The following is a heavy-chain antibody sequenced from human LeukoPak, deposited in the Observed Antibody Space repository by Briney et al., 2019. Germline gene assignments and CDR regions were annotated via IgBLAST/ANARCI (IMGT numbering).Heavy chain of an antibody. D-gene: IGHD3-10*01. J-gene: IGHJ4*02. V-gene: IGHV3-48*01. CDR3: ARGYGSGSFFVY. CDR1: GFTFGSYS. CDR2: ISSSSSTI. Sequence: GGPLRLSCAASGFTFGSYSMNWVRQAPGKGLEWVSYISSSSSTIYYADSVKGRFTISRDNAKNSLYLQMNSLRAEDTAVYYCARGYGSGSFFVYWGQGTLVTVSS.